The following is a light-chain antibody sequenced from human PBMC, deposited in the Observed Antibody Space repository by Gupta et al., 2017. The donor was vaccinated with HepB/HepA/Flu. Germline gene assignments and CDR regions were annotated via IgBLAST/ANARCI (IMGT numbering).Light chain of an antibody. Sequence: DIQITQSPSSLSASVGDRVPISCRASPTISGSVNWYQQQPGKAPELLFYFVTSLQSGVPSLFSGSSSRTYSPLTIGSLQHEDFATYFCQHNHVSPWTFGQGTKVEIK. V-gene: IGKV1-39*01. CDR1: PTISGS. CDR2: FVT. J-gene: IGKJ1*01. CDR3: QHNHVSPWT.